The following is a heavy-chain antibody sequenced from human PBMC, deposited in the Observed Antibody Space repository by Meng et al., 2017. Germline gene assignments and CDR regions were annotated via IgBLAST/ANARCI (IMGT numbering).Heavy chain of an antibody. J-gene: IGHJ4*02. D-gene: IGHD6-6*01. V-gene: IGHV4-34*01. CDR2: INHSGST. CDR3: ARRGIAARPFYY. Sequence: VPLREWRRGLLKPSGTLSLTVAVYGGSFSSYYWSEIRQPPGKGLEWIGEINHSGSTNYDPSLKRQVTISVDTSKNQFSLKLSSVTASDTAVYYCARRGIAARPFYYWGQGTLVTISS. CDR1: GGSFSSYY.